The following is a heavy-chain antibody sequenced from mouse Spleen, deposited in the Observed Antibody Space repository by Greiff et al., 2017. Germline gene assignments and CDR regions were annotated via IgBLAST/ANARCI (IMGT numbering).Heavy chain of an antibody. D-gene: IGHD2-1*01. CDR2: IRNKANGYTT. V-gene: IGHV7-3*02. CDR3: ARDFYGNGYFDY. J-gene: IGHJ2*01. Sequence: EVKVVESGGGLVQPGGSLRLSCATSGFTFTDYYMSWVRQPPGKALEWLGFIRNKANGYTTEYSASVKGRFTISRDNSQSILYLQMNTLRAEDSATYYCARDFYGNGYFDYWGQGTTLTVSS. CDR1: GFTFTDYY.